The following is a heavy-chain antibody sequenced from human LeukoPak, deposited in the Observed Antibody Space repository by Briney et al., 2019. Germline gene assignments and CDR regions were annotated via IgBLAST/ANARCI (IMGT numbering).Heavy chain of an antibody. D-gene: IGHD5-12*01. CDR3: ARGDSYDTTIDY. CDR2: IYGGGST. V-gene: IGHV3-66*02. J-gene: IGHJ4*02. Sequence: QPGGSLRLSCAASGFTVSSNYMSWVRQAPGKGLEWGSVIYGGGSTYYADSVKGRFTISRDNSKSTLYLQMNSLRAEDTAVYYCARGDSYDTTIDYWGQGTLVTVPS. CDR1: GFTVSSNY.